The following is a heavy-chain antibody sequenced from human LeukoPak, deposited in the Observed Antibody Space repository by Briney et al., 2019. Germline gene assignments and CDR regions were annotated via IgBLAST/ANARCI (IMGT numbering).Heavy chain of an antibody. D-gene: IGHD3-22*01. CDR3: ASGPLYYYDSSGYYPRPYYYGMDV. Sequence: GASVKVSCKASGYTFTSYYMHWVRQAPGQGLEWMGIINPSGGSTSYAQKFQGRVTMTTDTSTSTAYMELRSLRSDDTAVYYCASGPLYYYDSSGYYPRPYYYGMDVWGQGTTVTVSS. J-gene: IGHJ6*02. CDR2: INPSGGST. V-gene: IGHV1-46*01. CDR1: GYTFTSYY.